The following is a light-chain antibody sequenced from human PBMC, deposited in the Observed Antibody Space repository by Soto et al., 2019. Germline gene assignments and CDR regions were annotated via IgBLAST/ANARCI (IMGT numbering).Light chain of an antibody. CDR2: AAT. Sequence: DIQMTQSPSFVSASVGDRVTITCRASQGISRWVAWYQQKPGKAPHLLINAATTLQSGVLSRFSGSGSGTDFTLTITSLEPEDFATYYCQQANNFPISFGQGTRLEIK. CDR3: QQANNFPIS. V-gene: IGKV1D-12*01. CDR1: QGISRW. J-gene: IGKJ5*01.